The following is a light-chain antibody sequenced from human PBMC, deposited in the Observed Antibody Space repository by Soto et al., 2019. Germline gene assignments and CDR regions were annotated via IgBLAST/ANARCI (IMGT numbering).Light chain of an antibody. CDR1: SSNIGNNF. V-gene: IGLV1-51*01. J-gene: IGLJ2*01. CDR3: GTWDSSLSAGVV. Sequence: QSVLTQPPSVSAAPGQKVTISCSGSSSNIGNNFVSWYQQFPGTAPKLLIYDNDKRPSGIPDRFSGSKSGTSATLGITGLQTGDEADYDCGTWDSSLSAGVVFGGGTKLTVL. CDR2: DND.